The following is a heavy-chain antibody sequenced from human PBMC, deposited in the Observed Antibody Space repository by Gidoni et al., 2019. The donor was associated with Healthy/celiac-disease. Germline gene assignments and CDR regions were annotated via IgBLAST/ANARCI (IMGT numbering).Heavy chain of an antibody. D-gene: IGHD1-26*01. V-gene: IGHV3-30*18. Sequence: QVQLVESGGGVVQPGRSLRLSCAASGFPFISYGMHWVRQAPGKGLEWVAVISYDGSNKYYADSVKGRFTISRDNSKNTLYLQMNSLRAEDTAVYYCAKLHPKWELPGHFDYWGQGTLVTVSS. CDR3: AKLHPKWELPGHFDY. CDR2: ISYDGSNK. CDR1: GFPFISYG. J-gene: IGHJ4*02.